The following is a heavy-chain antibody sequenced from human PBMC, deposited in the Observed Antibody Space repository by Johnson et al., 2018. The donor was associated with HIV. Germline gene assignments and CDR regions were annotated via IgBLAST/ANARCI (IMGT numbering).Heavy chain of an antibody. V-gene: IGHV3-66*01. CDR2: IYSGGST. CDR3: AIGTSYDTMAAYAFDI. J-gene: IGHJ3*02. CDR1: GFTVSSNY. Sequence: VQLVESGGGLAQPGGSLRLSCAASGFTVSSNYMSWVRQAPGKGLEWVSVIYSGGSTYYADSVMGRVIISRDNSKNTLYLQMNSLRAEDTAVYYSAIGTSYDTMAAYAFDIWGQGTMVTVSS. D-gene: IGHD3-22*01.